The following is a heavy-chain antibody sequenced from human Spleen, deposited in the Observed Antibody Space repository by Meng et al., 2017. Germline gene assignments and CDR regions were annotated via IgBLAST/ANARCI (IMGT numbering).Heavy chain of an antibody. CDR2: VNHRGRT. J-gene: IGHJ6*02. V-gene: IGHV4-34*01. Sequence: SETLSLTCVFSGGSFSGYSWSWIRQTTGEGLEWIGEVNHRGRTTYNPSLKSRVTISIDASKSQFSLRLSFVTAADTAVYYCARGMAAAGSTWLYYYYGMDVWGQGTTVTVSS. CDR1: GGSFSGYS. CDR3: ARGMAAAGSTWLYYYYGMDV. D-gene: IGHD6-13*01.